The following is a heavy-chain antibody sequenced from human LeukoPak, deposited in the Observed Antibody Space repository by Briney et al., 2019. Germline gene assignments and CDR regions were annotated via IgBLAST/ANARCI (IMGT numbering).Heavy chain of an antibody. V-gene: IGHV1-24*01. CDR2: FDPEDGET. Sequence: ASVKVSCKVSGYTLTELSMHWVRQAPGKGLEWMGGFDPEDGETIYAQKFQGRVTMTEDTSTDTAYMELSSLRSEDTAVYYCATDPKRLGSYYRKRSFDYWGQGTLVTVSS. CDR3: ATDPKRLGSYYRKRSFDY. D-gene: IGHD1-26*01. J-gene: IGHJ4*02. CDR1: GYTLTELS.